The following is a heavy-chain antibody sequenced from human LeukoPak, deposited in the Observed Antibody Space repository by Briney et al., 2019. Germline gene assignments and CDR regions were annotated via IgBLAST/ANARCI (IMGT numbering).Heavy chain of an antibody. V-gene: IGHV3-23*01. CDR2: ISGSGGST. D-gene: IGHD2/OR15-2a*01. CDR3: AKLPFDPPSKSPYYYYGMDV. Sequence: PGGSLRLSCAASGFTFSSYAMSWVRQAPGKGLEWVSAISGSGGSTYYADSVKGRITISRDNSKNTLYLQMNSLRAEDTAVYYCAKLPFDPPSKSPYYYYGMDVWGQGTTVTVSS. CDR1: GFTFSSYA. J-gene: IGHJ6*02.